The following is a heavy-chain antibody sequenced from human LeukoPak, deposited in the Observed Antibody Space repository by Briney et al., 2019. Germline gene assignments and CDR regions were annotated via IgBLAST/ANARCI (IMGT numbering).Heavy chain of an antibody. J-gene: IGHJ4*02. Sequence: GGSLRLSCAASGFTFSSFAMPWVRQAPGKGLEWVAVISYDGSNKYYADSVKGRFTISRDNSKNTPYLQMNSLRAEDTAVYYCARVYNWNYPHLGPYYFDYWGQGTLVTVSS. CDR3: ARVYNWNYPHLGPYYFDY. D-gene: IGHD1-7*01. CDR1: GFTFSSFA. CDR2: ISYDGSNK. V-gene: IGHV3-30*01.